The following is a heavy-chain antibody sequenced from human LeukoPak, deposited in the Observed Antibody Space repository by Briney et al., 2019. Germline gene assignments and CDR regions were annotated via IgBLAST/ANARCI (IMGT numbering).Heavy chain of an antibody. J-gene: IGHJ5*02. V-gene: IGHV4-4*02. CDR2: IYHSGST. D-gene: IGHD5-18*01. CDR3: ARGGDTAVPPNWFDP. Sequence: PSETLSLTCAVSGGSISSSNWWSWVRQPPGKGLEWIGEIYHSGSTNYNPSLKSRVTISVDKSKNQFSLKLSSVTAADTAVYYCARGGDTAVPPNWFDPWGQGTLVTVSS. CDR1: GGSISSSNW.